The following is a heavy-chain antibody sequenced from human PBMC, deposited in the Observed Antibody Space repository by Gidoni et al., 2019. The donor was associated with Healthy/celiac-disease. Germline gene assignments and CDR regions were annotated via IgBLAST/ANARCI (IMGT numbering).Heavy chain of an antibody. J-gene: IGHJ4*02. V-gene: IGHV1-8*01. D-gene: IGHD3-22*01. Sequence: VQLVQSGAQVQKRGAPVTVSCQATVYTFTSYAFNWVRQATGQGLEWMGWMNPNRGNTGYAQKFQGRVTMTRNTSISTAYMELSSLRSEDTAVYYCARGYHYYDSSGLGSWGQGTLVTVSS. CDR3: ARGYHYYDSSGLGS. CDR2: MNPNRGNT. CDR1: VYTFTSYA.